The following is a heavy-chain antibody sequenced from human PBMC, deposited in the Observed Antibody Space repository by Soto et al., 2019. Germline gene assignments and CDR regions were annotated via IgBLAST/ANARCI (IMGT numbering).Heavy chain of an antibody. CDR1: GYTFTSYA. D-gene: IGHD2-21*01. J-gene: IGHJ4*02. CDR3: AICGVEVTQGIVEY. V-gene: IGHV1-18*01. CDR2: INVYNGNT. Sequence: ASVKVSCKASGYTFTSYAISWVRQAPGQGLEWMGWINVYNGNTKYAQKFQGRVTMTTDTSTSTVYMELRSLTSDDTAVYYCAICGVEVTQGIVEYWGQGTLVIVSS.